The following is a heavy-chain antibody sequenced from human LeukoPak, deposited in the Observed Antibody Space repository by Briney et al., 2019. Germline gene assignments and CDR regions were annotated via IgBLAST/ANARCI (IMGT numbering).Heavy chain of an antibody. D-gene: IGHD3-22*01. CDR3: VISRSGYYNFES. J-gene: IGHJ4*02. V-gene: IGHV3-64D*09. CDR2: ISSNGGST. Sequence: PGGSLRLSCSASGFTFSNYAMHWVRQDPGKGLEYVSAISSNGGSTYYADSVKGRFTISRDNSKNMLYLQMSSLRAEDTAIYYCVISRSGYYNFESWGQGTLVTVSS. CDR1: GFTFSNYA.